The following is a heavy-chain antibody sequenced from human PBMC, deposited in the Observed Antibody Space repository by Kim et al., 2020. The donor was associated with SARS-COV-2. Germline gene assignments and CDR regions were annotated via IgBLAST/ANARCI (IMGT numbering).Heavy chain of an antibody. CDR3: ARETEQYYYYGMDV. D-gene: IGHD2-21*02. CDR1: GYTFTSYG. J-gene: IGHJ6*02. Sequence: ASVKVSCKASGYTFTSYGISWVRQAPGQGLEWMGWISAYNGNTNYAQKLQGRVTMTTDTSTSTAYMELRSLRSDDTAVYYCARETEQYYYYGMDVWGQGTTVTVSS. CDR2: ISAYNGNT. V-gene: IGHV1-18*04.